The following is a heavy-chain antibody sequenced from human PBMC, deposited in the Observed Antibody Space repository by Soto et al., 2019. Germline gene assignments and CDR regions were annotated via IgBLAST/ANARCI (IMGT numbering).Heavy chain of an antibody. Sequence: ASVKVSCKASGYTFTSYGISWVRQAPGQGLEWMGWTSAYNGNTNYAQKLQGRVTMTTDTSTSTAYMELRSLRSDDTAVYYCARVPLTIFGVVIDAFDIWGQGTMVTVS. CDR2: TSAYNGNT. CDR1: GYTFTSYG. CDR3: ARVPLTIFGVVIDAFDI. D-gene: IGHD3-3*01. V-gene: IGHV1-18*01. J-gene: IGHJ3*02.